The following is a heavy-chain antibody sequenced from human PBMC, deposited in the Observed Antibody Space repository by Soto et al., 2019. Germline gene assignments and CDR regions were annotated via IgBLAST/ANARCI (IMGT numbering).Heavy chain of an antibody. CDR1: GGSVNSDNYY. CDR3: ARVCLVCAYYYDSSGGDAFDI. D-gene: IGHD3-22*01. J-gene: IGHJ3*02. CDR2: IYHSGRT. V-gene: IGHV4-61*01. Sequence: QVQLQESGPGLVKPLETLSLTCTVSGGSVNSDNYYWSWIRQPPGKGLEWIGYIYHSGRTSYNPSLETRVTISVDTSRNQFSLRLSSVSAADTAVFYCARVCLVCAYYYDSSGGDAFDIWGQGTMVTVSS.